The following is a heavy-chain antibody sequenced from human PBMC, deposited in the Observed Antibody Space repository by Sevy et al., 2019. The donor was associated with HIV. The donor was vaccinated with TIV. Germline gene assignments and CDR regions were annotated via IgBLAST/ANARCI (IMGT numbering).Heavy chain of an antibody. CDR2: IYYSGST. CDR3: ARSLVVVAANPSGSYYGMDV. Sequence: SETLSLTCTVSGGSISSYYWSWIRQPPGKGLEWIGYIYYSGSTNYNPSLKSRVTISVDTSKNQFSLKLGSVTAADTAVYYCARSLVVVAANPSGSYYGMDVWGQGTTVTVSS. J-gene: IGHJ6*02. CDR1: GGSISSYY. D-gene: IGHD2-15*01. V-gene: IGHV4-59*13.